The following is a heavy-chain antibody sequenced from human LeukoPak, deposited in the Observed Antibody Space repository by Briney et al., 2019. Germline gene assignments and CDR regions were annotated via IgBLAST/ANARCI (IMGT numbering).Heavy chain of an antibody. J-gene: IGHJ3*02. CDR3: ARVDRDYGARGVI. Sequence: PGGSLRLSCAASGFTFSSYEMNWVRQAPGKGLEWVSYISSGGGTIYYADSVKGRFTISRDNAKNSLYLQMNSLRAEDTAVYYCARVDRDYGARGVIWGQGTMVTVSS. CDR1: GFTFSSYE. V-gene: IGHV3-48*03. D-gene: IGHD4-17*01. CDR2: ISSGGGTI.